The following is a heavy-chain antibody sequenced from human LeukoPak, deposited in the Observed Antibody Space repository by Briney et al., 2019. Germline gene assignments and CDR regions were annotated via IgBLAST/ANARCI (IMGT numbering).Heavy chain of an antibody. J-gene: IGHJ4*02. Sequence: VASVKVSCKASGGTFSSYAISWVRQAPGQGLEWMGGIIPIFGTANYAQKFQGRVTITADESTSTAYMELSSLRSEDTAVYYSARSGEENYYDSSGQVSPFDYWGQGTLVTVSS. CDR1: GGTFSSYA. D-gene: IGHD3-22*01. CDR2: IIPIFGTA. CDR3: ARSGEENYYDSSGQVSPFDY. V-gene: IGHV1-69*13.